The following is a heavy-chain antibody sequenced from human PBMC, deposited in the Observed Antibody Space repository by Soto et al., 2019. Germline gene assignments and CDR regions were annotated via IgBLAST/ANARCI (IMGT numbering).Heavy chain of an antibody. D-gene: IGHD6-13*01. CDR1: GYSVTSSDYY. Sequence: SETLSLTCSVSGYSVTSSDYYWAWIRQPPGKGLEWIGSMFYSGLTYYNPSLKSRVTLSVDTSKNQFSVRLNSVTAADTAVYYCARGGGVAAAGTNYWGQGTLVTVSS. CDR3: ARGGGVAAAGTNY. CDR2: MFYSGLT. J-gene: IGHJ4*02. V-gene: IGHV4-39*01.